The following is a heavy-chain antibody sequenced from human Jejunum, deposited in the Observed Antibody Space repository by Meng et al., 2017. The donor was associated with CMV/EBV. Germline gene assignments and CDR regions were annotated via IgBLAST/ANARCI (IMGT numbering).Heavy chain of an antibody. Sequence: GSMNSPTYSGGWIRQPPNKGLEWVGSGFYDGSTFYDPSLKSRVTISLDTSKNQFSLKLSSVTAADTAMYYCARGRHISTWYLPHDSWGQGALVTVSS. CDR3: ARGRHISTWYLPHDS. CDR1: GSMNSPTYS. CDR2: GFYDGST. V-gene: IGHV4-39*07. D-gene: IGHD6-13*01. J-gene: IGHJ4*02.